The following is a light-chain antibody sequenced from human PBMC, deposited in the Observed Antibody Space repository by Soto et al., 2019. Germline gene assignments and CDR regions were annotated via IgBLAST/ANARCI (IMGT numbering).Light chain of an antibody. Sequence: DIQLTQSPSTLSAAVGDSVTITCRASQNIRNLLAWYQQKPGKAPKPLIFDASTLKTGVPSRFGGSGSGAEFNFTITGLQPDEFATYFCQQYYTYSTVGQGTRLEIK. V-gene: IGKV1-5*01. J-gene: IGKJ5*01. CDR2: DAS. CDR1: QNIRNL. CDR3: QQYYTYST.